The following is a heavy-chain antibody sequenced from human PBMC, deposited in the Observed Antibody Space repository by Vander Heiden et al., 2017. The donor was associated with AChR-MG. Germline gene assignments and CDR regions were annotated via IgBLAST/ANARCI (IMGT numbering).Heavy chain of an antibody. V-gene: IGHV4-39*01. Sequence: QLQLQESGPGLVKPSETLSLTCTVPGGPISSSSYYWGWIRQPPGKGLEWIGSICYSGSTYYNPSIKSRVTIYVDTSKNQFPLKLSSVTAADTAVYYCAVVVVTARRWFSGSGSHAFDIWGQGTMVTVSS. CDR2: ICYSGST. D-gene: IGHD2-21*02. CDR1: GGPISSSSYY. CDR3: AVVVVTARRWFSGSGSHAFDI. J-gene: IGHJ3*02.